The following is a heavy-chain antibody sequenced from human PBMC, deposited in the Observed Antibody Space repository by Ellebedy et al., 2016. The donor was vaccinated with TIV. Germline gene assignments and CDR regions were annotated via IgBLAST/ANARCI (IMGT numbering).Heavy chain of an antibody. V-gene: IGHV4-4*07. CDR3: ARDALPYSSSSGGIDY. CDR1: GGSISSYY. J-gene: IGHJ4*02. D-gene: IGHD6-6*01. CDR2: IYTSGST. Sequence: SETLSLXCTVSGGSISSYYWSWIRQPAGKGLEWIGRIYTSGSTNYNPSLKSRVTMSVDTSKNQFSLKLSSVTAADTAVYYCARDALPYSSSSGGIDYWGQGTLVTVSS.